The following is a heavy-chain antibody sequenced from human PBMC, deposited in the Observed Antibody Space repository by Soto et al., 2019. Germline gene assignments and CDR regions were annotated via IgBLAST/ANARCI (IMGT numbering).Heavy chain of an antibody. D-gene: IGHD3-3*01. CDR1: GYTFTSYD. Sequence: ASVKVSCKASGYTFTSYDINWVRQATGQGLEWMGWMNPNSGNTGYAQKFQGRVTMTRNTSISTAYMELSSLRSEDTAVYYCARGPVGYDFWSGFQYYYYYYMDVWGKGTTVTVSS. CDR2: MNPNSGNT. J-gene: IGHJ6*03. V-gene: IGHV1-8*01. CDR3: ARGPVGYDFWSGFQYYYYYYMDV.